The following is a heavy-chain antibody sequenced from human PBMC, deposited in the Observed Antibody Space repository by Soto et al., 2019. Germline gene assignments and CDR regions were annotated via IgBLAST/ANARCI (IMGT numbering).Heavy chain of an antibody. CDR2: ISYTVDA. CDR1: AGSISRYY. CDR3: VGSLMSRAMESFDY. D-gene: IGHD5-18*01. V-gene: IGHV4-59*01. Sequence: HVQLQESGPGLVKPSEPLSLTCSVSAGSISRYYWGWVRQSPGEGLEWIAHISYTVDASYNPSLKRRVNISLDTSKNQSALSLMSVTAADTAVYYCVGSLMSRAMESFDYWGQGTLVTVTS. J-gene: IGHJ4*02.